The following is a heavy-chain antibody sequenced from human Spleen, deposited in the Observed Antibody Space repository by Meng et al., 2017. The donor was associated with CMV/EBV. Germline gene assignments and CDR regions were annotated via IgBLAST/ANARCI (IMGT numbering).Heavy chain of an antibody. CDR2: IIPILGIA. V-gene: IGHV1-69*10. Sequence: SVKVSCKASGGTFSSYAISWVRQAPGQGLEWMGGIIPILGIANYAQKFQGRVTITADKSTSTAYMELSSLRSEDTAVYYCARALEDIVVVPAATFFDYWGQGTLVTVSS. CDR1: GGTFSSYA. CDR3: ARALEDIVVVPAATFFDY. J-gene: IGHJ4*02. D-gene: IGHD2-2*01.